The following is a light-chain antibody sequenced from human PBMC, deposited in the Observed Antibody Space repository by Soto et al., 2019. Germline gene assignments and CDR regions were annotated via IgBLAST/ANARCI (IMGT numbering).Light chain of an antibody. CDR1: QGVSSN. CDR2: SAS. Sequence: ETVMTQSPATLSVSPGERATLSCRASQGVSSNLAWYQQKPGQAPRLLIYSASTMATGIPARFSGSGSGTEFILTISSLQSEDFAVYYCQQYNNWPPITFGQGTKLEIK. V-gene: IGKV3-15*01. J-gene: IGKJ2*01. CDR3: QQYNNWPPIT.